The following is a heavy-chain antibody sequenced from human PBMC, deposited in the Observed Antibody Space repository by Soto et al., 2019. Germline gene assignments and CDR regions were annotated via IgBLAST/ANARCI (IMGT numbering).Heavy chain of an antibody. CDR3: ARWGSITMVRGLKYYYGMDV. CDR1: GYTFTSYD. CDR2: MNPNSGNT. J-gene: IGHJ6*02. Sequence: SVKVSCKASGYTFTSYDINWVRQATGQGLEWMGWMNPNSGNTGYAQKFQGRVTMTRNTSISTAYMEMSSLRSEDTAVYYCARWGSITMVRGLKYYYGMDVWGQGTTVTVSS. D-gene: IGHD3-10*01. V-gene: IGHV1-8*01.